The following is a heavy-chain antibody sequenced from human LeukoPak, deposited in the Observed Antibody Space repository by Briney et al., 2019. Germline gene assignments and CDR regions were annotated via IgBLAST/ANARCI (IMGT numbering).Heavy chain of an antibody. Sequence: GGSLRLSCAASGFTFSSYAMSWVRQAPGKGLEWVSVIYSGGSTYYADSVKGRFTISRDNSKNTLYLQMNSLRAEDTAVYYCARDAPILVTTDAFDIWGQGTMVTVSS. V-gene: IGHV3-53*01. CDR2: IYSGGST. CDR1: GFTFSSYA. J-gene: IGHJ3*02. D-gene: IGHD4-17*01. CDR3: ARDAPILVTTDAFDI.